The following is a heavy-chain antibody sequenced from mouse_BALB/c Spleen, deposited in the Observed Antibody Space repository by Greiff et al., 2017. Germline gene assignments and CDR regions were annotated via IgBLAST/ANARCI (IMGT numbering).Heavy chain of an antibody. Sequence: VQLQQSGAELVRPGTSVKVSCKASGYAFTNYLIEWVKQRPGQGLEWIGVINPGSGGTNYNEKFKGKATLTADKSSSTAYMQLSSLTSDDSAVYFCARSSMITTYYFDYWGQSTTLTVSS. CDR1: GYAFTNYL. D-gene: IGHD2-4*01. V-gene: IGHV1-54*01. CDR2: INPGSGGT. CDR3: ARSSMITTYYFDY. J-gene: IGHJ2*01.